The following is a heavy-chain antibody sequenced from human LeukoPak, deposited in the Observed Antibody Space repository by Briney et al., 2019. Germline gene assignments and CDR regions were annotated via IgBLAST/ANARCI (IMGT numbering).Heavy chain of an antibody. J-gene: IGHJ4*02. V-gene: IGHV3-9*01. CDR2: ITWNSGII. D-gene: IGHD6-19*01. Sequence: PGRSLRLSCAASGFTFDDYAMHWVRQVPGKGLEWVSGITWNSGIIAYAGSVKGRFTISRDNVKNSLYLQMNSLRPEDAAFYFCARGMCPYIAVASMDYWGQGTLVTVSS. CDR1: GFTFDDYA. CDR3: ARGMCPYIAVASMDY.